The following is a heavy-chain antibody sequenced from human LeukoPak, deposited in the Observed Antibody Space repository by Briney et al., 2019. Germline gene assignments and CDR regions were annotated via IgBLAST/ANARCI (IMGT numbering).Heavy chain of an antibody. D-gene: IGHD1-26*01. Sequence: SETLSLTCAVYGGSFSGYYWSWIRQPPGKGLEWIGEINHSGSTNYNPSLKSRVTISVDTSKNQFSLKLSSVTAADTAVYYCARGVYSGSYYLPVDYWGQGTLVTVSS. CDR3: ARGVYSGSYYLPVDY. CDR1: GGSFSGYY. J-gene: IGHJ4*02. CDR2: INHSGST. V-gene: IGHV4-34*01.